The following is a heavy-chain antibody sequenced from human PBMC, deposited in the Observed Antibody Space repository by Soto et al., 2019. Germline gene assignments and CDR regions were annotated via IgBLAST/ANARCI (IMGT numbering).Heavy chain of an antibody. CDR3: ARHKDTSSRYLLPNY. V-gene: IGHV4-39*01. J-gene: IGHJ4*02. D-gene: IGHD6-13*01. CDR1: GGSISSSSYY. Sequence: PSETLSLTCTVSGGSISSSSYYWGWIRQPPGKGLEWIGSIYYSGSTYYNPSLKSRVTISVDTSKNQFSLKVSSVTATDTAGYYCARHKDTSSRYLLPNYWGQGTLVTVSS. CDR2: IYYSGST.